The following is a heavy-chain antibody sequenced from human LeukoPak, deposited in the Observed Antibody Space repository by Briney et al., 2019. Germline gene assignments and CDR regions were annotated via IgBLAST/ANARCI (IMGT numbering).Heavy chain of an antibody. D-gene: IGHD6-13*01. V-gene: IGHV4-4*07. J-gene: IGHJ4*02. CDR3: ARQIASAGTAGFDF. CDR2: IYSTGST. CDR1: GGSISSYY. Sequence: ETLSLTCTVSGGSISSYYWSWIRQPAGKGLEWIGRIYSTGSTNYNPSLKSRVTMSVDTSKNQFSLRLRSVTAADTAVYYCARQIASAGTAGFDFWGQGALVTVSS.